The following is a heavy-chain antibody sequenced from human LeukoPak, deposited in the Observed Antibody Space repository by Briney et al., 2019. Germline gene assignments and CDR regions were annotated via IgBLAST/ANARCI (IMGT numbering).Heavy chain of an antibody. CDR3: ARVRIVPAGTMHYFDY. D-gene: IGHD6-13*01. Sequence: GGSLRLSCAASGFTFSSYWMSWVRQAPGKGLEWVANIKEDGSEKNYVDSVKGRFTISRDNAENSLYLQMNSLRDEDTAVYYCARVRIVPAGTMHYFDYWGQGAVVTVSS. V-gene: IGHV3-7*04. J-gene: IGHJ4*02. CDR2: IKEDGSEK. CDR1: GFTFSSYW.